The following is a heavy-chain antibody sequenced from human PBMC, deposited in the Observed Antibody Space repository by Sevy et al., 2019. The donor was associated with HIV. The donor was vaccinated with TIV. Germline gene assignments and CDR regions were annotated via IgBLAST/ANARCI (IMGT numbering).Heavy chain of an antibody. J-gene: IGHJ4*02. CDR2: ISSSSSYI. Sequence: GGSLRLSCAASGFTFSSYSMNWVRQAPGKGLEWVSYISSSSSYIYFADSVKGRFTISRDNAKNSLYLHMNSPRAEDTAVYYCASDRALGYWGQGTLVTVSS. CDR1: GFTFSSYS. D-gene: IGHD3-16*01. V-gene: IGHV3-21*01. CDR3: ASDRALGY.